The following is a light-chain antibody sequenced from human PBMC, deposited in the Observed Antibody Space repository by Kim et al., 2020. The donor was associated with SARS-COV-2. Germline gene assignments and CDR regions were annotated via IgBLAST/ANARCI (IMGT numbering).Light chain of an antibody. CDR2: GHT. CDR1: FSNIGAGYD. J-gene: IGLJ1*01. CDR3: QSYDSSLNSYV. Sequence: QRVTISCTRTFSNIGAGYDVHWYQQVPGAAPKLLIYGHTNRPSGVPDRFSGSKSDTSASLAITGLQAEDEADYYCQSYDSSLNSYVFGTGTKVTVL. V-gene: IGLV1-40*01.